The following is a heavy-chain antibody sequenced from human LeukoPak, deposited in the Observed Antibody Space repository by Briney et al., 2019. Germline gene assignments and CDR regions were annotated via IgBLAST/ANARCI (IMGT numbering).Heavy chain of an antibody. CDR2: ISSSSSYI. V-gene: IGHV3-21*01. J-gene: IGHJ4*02. CDR3: ARVDWSVVPAAITPLYFDY. Sequence: GGSLRLSCAASGFTFSSYSMSWVRQAPGKGLEWVSSISSSSSYIYYADSVKGRFTISRDNAKNSLYLQMNSLRAEDTAVYYCARVDWSVVPAAITPLYFDYWGQGTLVTVSS. D-gene: IGHD2-2*02. CDR1: GFTFSSYS.